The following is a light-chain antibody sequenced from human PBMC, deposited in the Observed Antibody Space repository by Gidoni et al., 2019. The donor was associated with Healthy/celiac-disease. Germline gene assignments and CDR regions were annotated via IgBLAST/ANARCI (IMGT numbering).Light chain of an antibody. J-gene: IGLJ2*01. CDR3: YSTDSSGNHRV. Sequence: SYALPQPPSVSVSPGQTARITCSGDALQKKYAYWYQQKSGQAPVLVIYEDSKRPAGIPERFSGSSSGKMATLTISGAQVEDEADYYCYSTDSSGNHRVFGGGTKLTVL. V-gene: IGLV3-10*01. CDR2: EDS. CDR1: ALQKKY.